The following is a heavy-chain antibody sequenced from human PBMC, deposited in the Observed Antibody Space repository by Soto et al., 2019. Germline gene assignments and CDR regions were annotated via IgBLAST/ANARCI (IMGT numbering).Heavy chain of an antibody. CDR2: ISSSGSTI. CDR1: GFTFSSYE. Sequence: GGSLRLSCADSGFTFSSYEMNWVRQAPGKGLEWVSYISSSGSTIYYADSVKGRFTISRDNSKNTLYLQMNSLRAEDTAVYYCAKDAFWSGYYTLYYYYGMDVWGQGTTVTVSS. D-gene: IGHD3-3*01. J-gene: IGHJ6*02. CDR3: AKDAFWSGYYTLYYYYGMDV. V-gene: IGHV3-48*03.